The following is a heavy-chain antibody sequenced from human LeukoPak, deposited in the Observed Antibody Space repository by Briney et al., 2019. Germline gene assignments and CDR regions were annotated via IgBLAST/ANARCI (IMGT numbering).Heavy chain of an antibody. CDR1: GGTFIIYA. Sequence: SVTVSFTATGGTFIIYAISWVRQAPGQALEWMGAIIPSFGTANYAQKFQGRVTITADESTSTAYMELSSLRSEATAVYYCAREGPGSGSSNYYYYYMDVWGKGTTVTISS. CDR2: IIPSFGTA. J-gene: IGHJ6*03. V-gene: IGHV1-69*13. D-gene: IGHD3-10*01. CDR3: AREGPGSGSSNYYYYYMDV.